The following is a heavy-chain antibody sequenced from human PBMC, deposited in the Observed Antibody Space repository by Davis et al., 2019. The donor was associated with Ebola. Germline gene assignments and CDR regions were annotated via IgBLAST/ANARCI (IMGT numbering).Heavy chain of an antibody. Sequence: GGSLRLSCAASGFTFSSYEMNWVRQAPGKGLEWVSYISSSGSTIYYADSVKVRFTISRDNAKNSLYLQMNSLRAEDTAVYYCARDVPYYDFWSGFFDYWGQGTLVTVSS. CDR3: ARDVPYYDFWSGFFDY. CDR2: ISSSGSTI. J-gene: IGHJ4*02. V-gene: IGHV3-48*03. D-gene: IGHD3-3*01. CDR1: GFTFSSYE.